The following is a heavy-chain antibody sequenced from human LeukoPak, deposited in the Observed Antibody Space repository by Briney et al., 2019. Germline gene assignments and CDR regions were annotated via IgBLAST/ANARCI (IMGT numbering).Heavy chain of an antibody. CDR3: ARGVVATSC. Sequence: PGRSLRLSCAASGFTFSSYAMHWVRQAPGKGLEWVGVISYDGSNKYYADSVKGRFTISRDNSKNTLYLQMNSLRAEDTAVYYCARGVVATSCWGQGTLVTVSS. V-gene: IGHV3-30*04. CDR1: GFTFSSYA. CDR2: ISYDGSNK. D-gene: IGHD5-12*01. J-gene: IGHJ4*02.